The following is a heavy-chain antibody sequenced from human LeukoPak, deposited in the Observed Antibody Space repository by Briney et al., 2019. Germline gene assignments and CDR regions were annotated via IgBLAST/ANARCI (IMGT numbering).Heavy chain of an antibody. CDR1: GFTFSSYA. CDR2: ISYDGSNK. D-gene: IGHD2-15*01. CDR3: ARDLPKLVYCSGGSCYRDYYGMDV. V-gene: IGHV3-30-3*01. J-gene: IGHJ6*02. Sequence: GGSLRLSCAASGFTFSSYAMHWVRQAPGKGLEWVAVISYDGSNKYYADSVKGRFTISRDNSKSTLYLQMNSLRAEDTAVYYCARDLPKLVYCSGGSCYRDYYGMDVWGQGTTVTVSS.